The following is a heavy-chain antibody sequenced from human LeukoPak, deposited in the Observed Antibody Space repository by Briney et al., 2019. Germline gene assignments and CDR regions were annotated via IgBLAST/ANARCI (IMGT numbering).Heavy chain of an antibody. Sequence: GASVKVSCKASGYTFTGYYMHWVRQAPGQGLEWMGQISPNSGGTDYAQKFQGRVTMTRDTSISTAYMELTRLTSDDTAVYYCARGRASGLDYWGQGTLVTVSS. CDR2: ISPNSGGT. CDR1: GYTFTGYY. J-gene: IGHJ4*02. V-gene: IGHV1-2*06. D-gene: IGHD6-13*01. CDR3: ARGRASGLDY.